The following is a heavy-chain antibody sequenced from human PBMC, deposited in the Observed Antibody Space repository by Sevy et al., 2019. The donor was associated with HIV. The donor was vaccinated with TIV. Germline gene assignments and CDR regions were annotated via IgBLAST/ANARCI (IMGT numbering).Heavy chain of an antibody. CDR2: ISSSSSTI. J-gene: IGHJ6*02. V-gene: IGHV3-48*02. CDR3: ARDLDPYYSYGMDV. Sequence: GGSLRLSCAASGFTFSSYSMNWVRQAPGKGLEWVSYISSSSSTIYYADSVKGRFTISRDNAKNSLYLQMNSLRDEDTAVYYCARDLDPYYSYGMDVWGQGTTVTVSS. CDR1: GFTFSSYS.